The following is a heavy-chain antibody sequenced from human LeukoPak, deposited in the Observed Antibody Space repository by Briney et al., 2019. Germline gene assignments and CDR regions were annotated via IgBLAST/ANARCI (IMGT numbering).Heavy chain of an antibody. Sequence: GASVKVSCKASGYTFTCYYMHWVRQAPGQGREWRGRINPNSGGTNYAQKFQGRVTMTRDTSISTAYMEVSRLRSDDTAVYYCARYCSGGSCYRDAFDIWGQGTMVTVSS. CDR3: ARYCSGGSCYRDAFDI. CDR1: GYTFTCYY. J-gene: IGHJ3*02. CDR2: INPNSGGT. V-gene: IGHV1-2*06. D-gene: IGHD2-15*01.